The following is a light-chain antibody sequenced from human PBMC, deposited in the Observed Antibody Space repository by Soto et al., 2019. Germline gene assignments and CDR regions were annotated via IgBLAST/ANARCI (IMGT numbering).Light chain of an antibody. Sequence: EIVMTQSPATLSVSPGERATLSCRASQSVSSNLAWYQQKPGQAPRLLIYGVSTRATGIPARFSGSGSGTEFTLTISSLHSEEFAVYYCQQYNNWPPLTFGGVTKVEIK. CDR1: QSVSSN. J-gene: IGKJ4*01. CDR3: QQYNNWPPLT. CDR2: GVS. V-gene: IGKV3-15*01.